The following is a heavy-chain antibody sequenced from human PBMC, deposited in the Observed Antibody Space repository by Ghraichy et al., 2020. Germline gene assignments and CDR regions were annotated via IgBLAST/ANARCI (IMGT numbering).Heavy chain of an antibody. J-gene: IGHJ6*02. CDR3: AKLPHYGDYENFYYGMDV. D-gene: IGHD4-17*01. V-gene: IGHV1-2*02. CDR2: INPNSGGT. CDR1: GYTFTGYY. Sequence: VKVSCKASGYTFTGYYMHWVRQAPGQGLEWMGWINPNSGGTNYAQKFQGRVTMTRDTSISTAYMELSRLRSDDTAVYYCAKLPHYGDYENFYYGMDVWGQGATVTVSS.